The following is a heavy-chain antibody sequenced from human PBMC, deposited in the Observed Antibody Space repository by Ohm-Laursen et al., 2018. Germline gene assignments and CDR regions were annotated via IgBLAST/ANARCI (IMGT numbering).Heavy chain of an antibody. CDR3: AKIHESGYYYYSMDV. J-gene: IGHJ6*02. V-gene: IGHV3-23*01. D-gene: IGHD1-14*01. CDR1: GFTFSNAW. CDR2: ISGSGGNT. Sequence: SLRLSCAASGFTFSNAWMNWVRQAPGKGLEWVSAISGSGGNTYYADSVKGRFTISRDNSKNTLYLQMDTLTAEDTAVYYCAKIHESGYYYYSMDVWGQGTTVTVSS.